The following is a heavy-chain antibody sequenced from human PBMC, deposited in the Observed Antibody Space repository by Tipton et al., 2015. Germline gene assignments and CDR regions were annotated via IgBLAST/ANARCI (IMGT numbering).Heavy chain of an antibody. CDR3: ARARGRHGGLFDS. CDR1: GGSVTSGSYY. Sequence: TLSLTCTVSGGSVTSGSYYWSWIRQPPGKGLEWIGYISYTDGAHYNPALESRVTISVDTSKNQFSLKMSSVTASDTAVYYCARARGRHGGLFDSWGQGILVTVSS. D-gene: IGHD4-23*01. V-gene: IGHV4-61*01. J-gene: IGHJ4*02. CDR2: ISYTDGA.